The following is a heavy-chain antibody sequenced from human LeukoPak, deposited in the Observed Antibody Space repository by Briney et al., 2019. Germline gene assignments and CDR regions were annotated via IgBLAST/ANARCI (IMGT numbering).Heavy chain of an antibody. D-gene: IGHD1-26*01. CDR2: INASNGNT. CDR3: ARGEKPYDY. V-gene: IGHV1-18*01. J-gene: IGHJ4*02. CDR1: GYTFTYYV. Sequence: GASVKVSCKTSGYTFTYYVISWVRQAPGQGLEWMGLINASNGNTNDAQKCQGRVTMTTDTSTSTAYIELRSRRSDDTAVYYCARGEKPYDYWGQGTLVSVSS.